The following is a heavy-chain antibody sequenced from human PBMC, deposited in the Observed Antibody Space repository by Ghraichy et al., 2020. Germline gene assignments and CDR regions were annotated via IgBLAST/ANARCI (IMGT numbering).Heavy chain of an antibody. J-gene: IGHJ4*02. V-gene: IGHV3-20*04. CDR3: GRGSSGSYYLDV. CDR2: INWNGGSL. D-gene: IGHD1-26*01. CDR1: GFSLDNYG. Sequence: GGSLRLSCAASGFSLDNYGRSWVRQGPGQGLQWVSGINWNGGSLRYGDSVRGRFSISRDSVNNSLYLQMSSRRVEDTGYYCCGRGSSGSYYLDVWGQGILVTVPS.